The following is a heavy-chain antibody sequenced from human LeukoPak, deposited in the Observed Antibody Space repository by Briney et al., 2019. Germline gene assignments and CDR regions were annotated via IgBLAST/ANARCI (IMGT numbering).Heavy chain of an antibody. Sequence: PGGFLRLSCAASGFTFSSYWMSWVRQAPGKGLEWVANIKQDGSEKYYVDSVKGRFTISRDNAKNSLYLQMNSLRAEDTAVYYCARDVLAVAETHYYYYGMDVWGQGTTVTVSS. CDR3: ARDVLAVAETHYYYYGMDV. J-gene: IGHJ6*02. CDR1: GFTFSSYW. CDR2: IKQDGSEK. D-gene: IGHD6-19*01. V-gene: IGHV3-7*01.